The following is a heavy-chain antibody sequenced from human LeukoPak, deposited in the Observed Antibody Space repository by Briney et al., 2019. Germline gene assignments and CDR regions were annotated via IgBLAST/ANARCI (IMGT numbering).Heavy chain of an antibody. V-gene: IGHV3-23*01. CDR1: GGSTFATSA. CDR2: ISGSGGTT. CDR3: AKDSPLRTSYHGYFDY. D-gene: IGHD3-16*01. Sequence: PGGSLRLSCAASGGSTFATSAVSWVRQAPGTGLEWVSTISGSGGTTFYADSVKGRFTISRDNSKNTLYLQMNTLRAEDTAVYYCAKDSPLRTSYHGYFDYWGQGTLVTVSS. J-gene: IGHJ4*02.